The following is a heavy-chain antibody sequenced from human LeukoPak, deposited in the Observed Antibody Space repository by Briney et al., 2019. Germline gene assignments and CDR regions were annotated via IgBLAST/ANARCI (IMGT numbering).Heavy chain of an antibody. Sequence: GGSLRLSCAASGFTFDDHGMSWVRQAPGKGLEWVAGINWNGDNADSVKGRFTISRDNGKNSLYLQMNSLRAEDTAVYYCASLFRDYFGSGSYYNVDYWGQGTLVTVSS. V-gene: IGHV3-20*04. CDR1: GFTFDDHG. CDR3: ASLFRDYFGSGSYYNVDY. CDR2: INWNGD. J-gene: IGHJ4*02. D-gene: IGHD3-10*01.